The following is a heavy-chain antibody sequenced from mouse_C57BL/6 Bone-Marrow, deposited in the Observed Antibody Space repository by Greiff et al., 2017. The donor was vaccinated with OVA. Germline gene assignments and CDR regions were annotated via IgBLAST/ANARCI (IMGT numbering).Heavy chain of an antibody. Sequence: VQLQQPGAELVKPGASVKMSCKASGYTFTSYWITWVKQRPGQGLEWIGDIYPGSGSTSYNEKFKSKATLTVDTSSSTAYMQLSSLTSEDSAVDYCAREDYYYGSSPFDYRGQGTTLTVSS. J-gene: IGHJ2*01. CDR1: GYTFTSYW. D-gene: IGHD1-1*01. CDR2: IYPGSGST. V-gene: IGHV1-55*01. CDR3: AREDYYYGSSPFDY.